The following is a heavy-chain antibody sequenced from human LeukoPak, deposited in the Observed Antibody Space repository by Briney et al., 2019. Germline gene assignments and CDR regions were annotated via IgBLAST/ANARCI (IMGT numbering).Heavy chain of an antibody. J-gene: IGHJ4*02. CDR1: GFTFSSYG. CDR2: ISRSGGST. V-gene: IGHV3-23*01. D-gene: IGHD3-10*01. CDR3: ANYRSRFGESNPQYFDY. Sequence: GGSLRLSCAASGFTFSSYGMSWVRQAPGKGLEWVSAISRSGGSTYYADSVKGRFTISRDNSKNTLYLQMNSLRAEDTAVYYCANYRSRFGESNPQYFDYWGQGTLVTVSP.